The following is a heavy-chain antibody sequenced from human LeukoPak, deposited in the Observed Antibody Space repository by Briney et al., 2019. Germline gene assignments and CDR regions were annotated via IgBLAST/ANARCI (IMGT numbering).Heavy chain of an antibody. CDR1: GGSISSYY. V-gene: IGHV4-59*01. J-gene: IGHJ4*02. D-gene: IGHD3-9*01. CDR3: ARVSRYFDWLLFDY. Sequence: SETLSLTCTVSGGSISSYYWSWIRQPPGKGLEWIGYIYYSGSTNYNPFLKSRVTISVDTSKNQFSLKLSSVTAADTAVYYCARVSRYFDWLLFDYWGRGTLVTVSS. CDR2: IYYSGST.